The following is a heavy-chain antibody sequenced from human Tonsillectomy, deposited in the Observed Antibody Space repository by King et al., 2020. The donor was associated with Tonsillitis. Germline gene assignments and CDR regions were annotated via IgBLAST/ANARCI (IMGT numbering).Heavy chain of an antibody. CDR3: TGHSDDYIRSSAFN. V-gene: IGHV3-73*01. D-gene: IGHD6-6*01. CDR1: GFTFSGSA. J-gene: IGHJ4*02. Sequence: QLVQSGGGLAQPGWSLKLSCAASGFTFSGSAMHWVRQVSGKGLEWVGRIRSKPNNYATTYAASVKGRFTISRDDSRNTAYLQMNSLKTEDAAIYYCTGHSDDYIRSSAFNWGQGTLVTVSS. CDR2: IRSKPNNYAT.